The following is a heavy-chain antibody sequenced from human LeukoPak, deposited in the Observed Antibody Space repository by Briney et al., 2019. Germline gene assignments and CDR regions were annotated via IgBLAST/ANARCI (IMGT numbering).Heavy chain of an antibody. CDR1: GDSVSSDNAA. CDR3: AREAATSGWGFDL. CDR2: TYYRSKWYN. D-gene: IGHD1-26*01. Sequence: SQTLSLTCAISGDSVSSDNAAWNWIRQSPSRGLEWLGRTYYRSKWYNDYAVSVKSRITINPDIFKNQFSLQLKSVTRDDTAVYYCAREAATSGWGFDLWGQGTLVTVSS. V-gene: IGHV6-1*01. J-gene: IGHJ4*02.